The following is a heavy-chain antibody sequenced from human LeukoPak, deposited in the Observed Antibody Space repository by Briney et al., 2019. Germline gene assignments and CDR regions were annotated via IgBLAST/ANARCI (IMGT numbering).Heavy chain of an antibody. V-gene: IGHV3-9*01. Sequence: PGGSLRLSCAASGFTFDDYAMHWVRQAPGKGLEWVSGISWNSGSIGYADSVKGRFTISRDNSNSTVYLQMNSLSAEDTSVYYCARDRDDYGDYRFDYWGQGTLVTVSS. CDR3: ARDRDDYGDYRFDY. CDR2: ISWNSGSI. D-gene: IGHD4-17*01. J-gene: IGHJ4*02. CDR1: GFTFDDYA.